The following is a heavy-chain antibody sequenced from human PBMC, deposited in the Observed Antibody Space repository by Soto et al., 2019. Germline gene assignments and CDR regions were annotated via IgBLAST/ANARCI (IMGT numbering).Heavy chain of an antibody. CDR1: GYTFTSYG. V-gene: IGHV1-18*01. J-gene: IGHJ6*02. CDR2: ISAYNGNT. Sequence: ASVKVSCKASGYTFTSYGISWVRQAPGQGLEWMGWISAYNGNTNYAQKLQGRVIMTTDTSTSTAYMELRSLRSDDTAVYYCARDEYSSSSGRYYYYYGMDVWGQGTTVTVSS. CDR3: ARDEYSSSSGRYYYYYGMDV. D-gene: IGHD6-6*01.